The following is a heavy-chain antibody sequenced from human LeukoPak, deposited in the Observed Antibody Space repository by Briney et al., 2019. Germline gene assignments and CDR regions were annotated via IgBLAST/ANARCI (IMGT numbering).Heavy chain of an antibody. CDR3: VRVGYYYGSGSYYFDY. D-gene: IGHD3-10*01. V-gene: IGHV4-34*01. CDR2: INHSGST. J-gene: IGHJ4*02. Sequence: SETLSLTCAVYGGSFSGYYWSWIRQPPGKGPEWIGEINHSGSTNYNPSLKSRVTISVDTSKNQFSLKLSSVTAADTAVYYCVRVGYYYGSGSYYFDYWGQGTLVTVSS. CDR1: GGSFSGYY.